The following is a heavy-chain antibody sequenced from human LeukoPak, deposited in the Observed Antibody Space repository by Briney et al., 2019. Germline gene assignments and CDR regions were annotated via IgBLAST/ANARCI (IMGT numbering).Heavy chain of an antibody. D-gene: IGHD5-12*01. CDR1: GFTFSSYG. CDR2: IWCDGSNK. J-gene: IGHJ6*02. V-gene: IGHV3-33*01. CDR3: ARAGGTYSGYGDGMDV. Sequence: PPGGSLRLSCAASGFTFSSYGMHWVRQAPGKGLEWVAVIWCDGSNKNYADSVKGRFTISTDNSKNTLYLQMNSLRAEDTAVYYCARAGGTYSGYGDGMDVWGQGTTVTVSS.